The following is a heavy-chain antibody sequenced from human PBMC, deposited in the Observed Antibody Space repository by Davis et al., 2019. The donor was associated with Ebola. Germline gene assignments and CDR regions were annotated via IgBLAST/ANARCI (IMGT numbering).Heavy chain of an antibody. V-gene: IGHV1-18*01. CDR2: ISTYNGNT. J-gene: IGHJ4*02. Sequence: AASVKVSCKASGYIFINYYIHWVRQAPGQGLEWMGWISTYNGNTNYAQKLQGRVTMTTDTSTSTAYMELRSLRSDDTAVYYCARPYCYDGSCYPGNNDYWGQGTLVTVSS. CDR1: GYIFINYY. CDR3: ARPYCYDGSCYPGNNDY. D-gene: IGHD2-15*01.